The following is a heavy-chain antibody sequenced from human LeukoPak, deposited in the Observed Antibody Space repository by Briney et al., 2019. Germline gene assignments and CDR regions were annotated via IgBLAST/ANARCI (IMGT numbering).Heavy chain of an antibody. V-gene: IGHV4-39*01. Sequence: PSETLSLTCTVSGGSISSSSYYWGWIRQPPGKGLEWIVSIYYSGSTYYNPSLKSRVTISVDTSKNQFSLKLSSVTAADTAVYYCASSLNKLWLLNLPTNWFDPWGQGTLVTVSS. CDR3: ASSLNKLWLLNLPTNWFDP. J-gene: IGHJ5*02. D-gene: IGHD5-18*01. CDR1: GGSISSSSYY. CDR2: IYYSGST.